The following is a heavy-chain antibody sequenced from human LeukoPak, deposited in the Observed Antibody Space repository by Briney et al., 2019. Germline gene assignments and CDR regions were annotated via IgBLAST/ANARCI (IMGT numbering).Heavy chain of an antibody. D-gene: IGHD6-19*01. CDR2: IKQDGSET. Sequence: GGSLRLSCTPSGFTFSGYWMSWVRQAPGKGLEWVANIKQDGSETYYADSVKGRFTISRDNAKNSLYLQMNSLRAEDTAVYYCAREDSSGCDYWGQGTLVTVSS. CDR1: GFTFSGYW. V-gene: IGHV3-7*01. CDR3: AREDSSGCDY. J-gene: IGHJ4*02.